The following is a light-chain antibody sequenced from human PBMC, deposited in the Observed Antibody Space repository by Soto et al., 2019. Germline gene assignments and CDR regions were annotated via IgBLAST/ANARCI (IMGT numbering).Light chain of an antibody. J-gene: IGKJ1*01. V-gene: IGKV1-5*01. Sequence: DIQMTQSPSTLSASVGDRVTITCRASQSIDTWLAWYQQKPGKAPKLLFFDASSLQTGVPSRFSGSGSGTEFTLTISNLQPEAFATYYCQQFTDYWTFGQGTKVEVK. CDR3: QQFTDYWT. CDR1: QSIDTW. CDR2: DAS.